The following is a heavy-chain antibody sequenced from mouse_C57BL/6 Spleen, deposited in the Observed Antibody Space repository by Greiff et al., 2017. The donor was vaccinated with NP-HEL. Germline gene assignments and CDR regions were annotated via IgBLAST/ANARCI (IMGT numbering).Heavy chain of an antibody. Sequence: VMLVESGPGLVQPSPCLSISCTVSGFSFTSYGVHWVRQSPGKGLEWLGVIWSGGSTDYNAAFISRLSISKDNSKSQAFFKMNSLQADDTAIYCCARSSGYAFAYWGQGTLVTVSA. V-gene: IGHV2-2*01. J-gene: IGHJ3*01. CDR3: ARSSGYAFAY. D-gene: IGHD3-2*02. CDR1: GFSFTSYG. CDR2: IWSGGST.